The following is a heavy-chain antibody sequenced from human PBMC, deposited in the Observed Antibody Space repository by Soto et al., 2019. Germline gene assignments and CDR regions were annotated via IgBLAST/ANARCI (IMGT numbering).Heavy chain of an antibody. V-gene: IGHV4-61*01. D-gene: IGHD3-10*01. Sequence: PSETLSLTCTVSGGSVSSGSYYWSWIRQPPGKGLEWIGYIYYSGSTNYNPSLKSRVTISVDTSKNQFSLKLSSVTAADTAVYYCARDLTSPWFGEIYSNYYGMDVWGQGTTVTVSS. CDR3: ARDLTSPWFGEIYSNYYGMDV. CDR1: GGSVSSGSYY. J-gene: IGHJ6*02. CDR2: IYYSGST.